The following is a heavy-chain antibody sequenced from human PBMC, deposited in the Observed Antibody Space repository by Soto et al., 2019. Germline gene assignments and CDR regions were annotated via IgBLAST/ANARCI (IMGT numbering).Heavy chain of an antibody. CDR3: AKEKPLTRPYYFDY. CDR1: GFTFSSYG. D-gene: IGHD2-8*01. Sequence: LTLSCAASGFTFSSYGMHWVRQAPGKGLEWVAVISYDGSNKYYADSVKGRFTISRDNSKNTLYLQMNSLRAEDTAVYYCAKEKPLTRPYYFDYWGQGTLVTVSS. CDR2: ISYDGSNK. V-gene: IGHV3-30*18. J-gene: IGHJ4*02.